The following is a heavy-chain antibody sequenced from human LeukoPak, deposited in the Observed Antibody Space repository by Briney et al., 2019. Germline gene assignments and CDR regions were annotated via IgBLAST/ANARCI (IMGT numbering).Heavy chain of an antibody. V-gene: IGHV1-2*02. CDR3: ARDIRPRVESFDY. CDR1: GYTFTDYH. D-gene: IGHD3-3*01. Sequence: ASVKVSCETSGYTFTDYHIHWVRQAPGQGLEWTGWINPNSGGTNYAQKFQGRVTMTRDTSITTAYMELSRLRSDDTAVYYCARDIRPRVESFDYWGQGTLVTVSS. J-gene: IGHJ4*02. CDR2: INPNSGGT.